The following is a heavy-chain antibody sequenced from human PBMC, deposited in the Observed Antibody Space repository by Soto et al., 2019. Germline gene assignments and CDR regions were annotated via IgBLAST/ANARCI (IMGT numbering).Heavy chain of an antibody. J-gene: IGHJ6*02. D-gene: IGHD3-3*01. V-gene: IGHV3-23*01. CDR2: ISGSGGST. CDR1: GFTFSSYA. Sequence: GGSLRLSCAASGFTFSSYAMSWVRQAPGKGLEWVSAISGSGGSTYYADSVKGRFTISRDNSKNTLYLQMNSLRAEDTAVYYCAKDPRGITIFGVVIREIGMDVWGQGTTVTVSS. CDR3: AKDPRGITIFGVVIREIGMDV.